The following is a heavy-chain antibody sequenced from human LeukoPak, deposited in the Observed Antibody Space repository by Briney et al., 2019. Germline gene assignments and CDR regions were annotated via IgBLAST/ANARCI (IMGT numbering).Heavy chain of an antibody. J-gene: IGHJ4*02. CDR2: ISYNGVNK. Sequence: GGSLRLSCVASGFTITPYAMHWVRQAPDRGLEWVAVISYNGVNKYYADSVKGRFTISRDDAKNSLYLQMNSLRAEDTAVYYCAKDSHSGYDWADFDYWGQGTLVTVSS. D-gene: IGHD5-12*01. CDR3: AKDSHSGYDWADFDY. CDR1: GFTITPYA. V-gene: IGHV3-30-3*02.